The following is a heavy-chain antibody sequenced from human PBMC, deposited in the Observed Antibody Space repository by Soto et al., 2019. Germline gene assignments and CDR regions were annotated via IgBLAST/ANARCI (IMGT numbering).Heavy chain of an antibody. J-gene: IGHJ4*02. CDR3: ARGEGSGSNALGD. CDR1: GFTVSNNY. CDR2: IQGGGSI. Sequence: EVLLDESGGGFVQPGGSLRLSCAASGFTVSNNYMTWVRQAPGKGLEWVSVIQGGGSISYADSVMDRFTISRDSSKNTVFPDMNSLRPEDTAVYFCARGEGSGSNALGDWGQGTLVTVSS. D-gene: IGHD3-10*01. V-gene: IGHV3-66*01.